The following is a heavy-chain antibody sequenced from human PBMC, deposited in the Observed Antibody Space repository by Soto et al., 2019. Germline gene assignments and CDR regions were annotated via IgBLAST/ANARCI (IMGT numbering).Heavy chain of an antibody. J-gene: IGHJ4*02. D-gene: IGHD2-21*02. Sequence: GASVKVSCKASGGTFSSYTISWVRQAPGQGLEWMGRIIPILGIANYAQKFQGRVTITADKSTSTAYMELSSLRSEDTAVYYCARDLYCGGDCYSEEQTPRDYWGQGTLVTVSS. CDR1: GGTFSSYT. CDR2: IIPILGIA. CDR3: ARDLYCGGDCYSEEQTPRDY. V-gene: IGHV1-69*02.